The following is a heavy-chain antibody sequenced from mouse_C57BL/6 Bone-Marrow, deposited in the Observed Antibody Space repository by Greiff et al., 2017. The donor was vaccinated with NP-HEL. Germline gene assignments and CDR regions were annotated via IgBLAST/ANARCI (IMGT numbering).Heavy chain of an antibody. CDR3: ARNNHYYGSSPYAMDY. J-gene: IGHJ4*01. CDR1: GFSLTSYG. D-gene: IGHD1-1*01. V-gene: IGHV2-2*01. CDR2: IWSGGST. Sequence: VKLKESGPGLVQPSQSLSITCTVSGFSLTSYGVHWVRQSPGKGLEWLGVIWSGGSTDYNAAFISRLSISKDNSKSQVFFKMNSLQADDTAIYYCARNNHYYGSSPYAMDYWGQGTSVTVSS.